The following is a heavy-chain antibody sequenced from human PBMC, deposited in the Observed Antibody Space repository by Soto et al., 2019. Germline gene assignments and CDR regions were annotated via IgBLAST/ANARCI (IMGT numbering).Heavy chain of an antibody. CDR1: GDSISSYY. V-gene: IGHV4-59*01. J-gene: IGHJ4*02. CDR2: MSYSRST. Sequence: PSETLSLTCTVSGDSISSYYWSWIRQPPGKGLEWIGYMSYSRSTNYNPSLKSRVTISLDTSKNQFSLKLSSVTAADTAVYYCARRVKSGSGRRPAYYFDYWGQGSLVTVSS. D-gene: IGHD3-10*01. CDR3: ARRVKSGSGRRPAYYFDY.